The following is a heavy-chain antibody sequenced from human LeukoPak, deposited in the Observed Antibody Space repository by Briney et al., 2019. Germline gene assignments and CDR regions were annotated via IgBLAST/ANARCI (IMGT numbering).Heavy chain of an antibody. CDR3: ARDVGSSSDY. J-gene: IGHJ4*02. CDR1: GFTVSNNY. CDR2: IYRGGST. Sequence: GGSLRLSCAASGFTVSNNYMSWVRQAPGKGLEWDSVIYRGGSTYYADSVKGRFTISRDNSKNMLYLQMNSLRAEDTAVYYCARDVGSSSDYWGQGTLVTVSS. V-gene: IGHV3-53*01. D-gene: IGHD6-13*01.